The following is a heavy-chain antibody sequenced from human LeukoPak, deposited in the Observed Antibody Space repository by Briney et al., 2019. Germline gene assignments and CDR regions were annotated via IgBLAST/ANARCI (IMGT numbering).Heavy chain of an antibody. J-gene: IGHJ4*02. Sequence: PGGSLRLSCTASGFTFSAYAMSWVRQAPGKGLESVSAIIGSGAGTYYGDSVRGRFSISRDSSKNTVYLQMNSLGADDTAVYYCAKGEESSGLVSTYFDYWGQGTLVTVSS. CDR2: IIGSGAGT. CDR1: GFTFSAYA. D-gene: IGHD6-19*01. CDR3: AKGEESSGLVSTYFDY. V-gene: IGHV3-23*01.